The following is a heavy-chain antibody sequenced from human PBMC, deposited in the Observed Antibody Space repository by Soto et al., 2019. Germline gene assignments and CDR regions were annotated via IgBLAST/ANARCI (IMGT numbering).Heavy chain of an antibody. Sequence: GESLKISCKGSGYSFTSYWIGWVRQMPGKGLEWMGIIYPGDSDTRYSPSFQGQVTISADKSISTAYLQWSSLKASDTAMYYCATGRYCSSTSCWTGYYYYGMDAWGQGTTVTVSS. D-gene: IGHD2-2*01. CDR3: ATGRYCSSTSCWTGYYYYGMDA. V-gene: IGHV5-51*01. CDR2: IYPGDSDT. J-gene: IGHJ6*02. CDR1: GYSFTSYW.